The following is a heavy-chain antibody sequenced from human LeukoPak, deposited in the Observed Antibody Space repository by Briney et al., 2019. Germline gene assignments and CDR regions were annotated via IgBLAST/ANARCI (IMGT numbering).Heavy chain of an antibody. CDR3: AREQNYMVRGVNDAFDI. Sequence: SETLSLTCTVSGGSISSYYWSWIRQPAGKGLEWIGRIYTSGSTSYNPSLKSRVTISVDKSKNQFSLKLSSVTAADTAVYYCAREQNYMVRGVNDAFDIWGQGTMVTVSS. CDR2: IYTSGST. CDR1: GGSISSYY. J-gene: IGHJ3*02. D-gene: IGHD3-10*01. V-gene: IGHV4-4*07.